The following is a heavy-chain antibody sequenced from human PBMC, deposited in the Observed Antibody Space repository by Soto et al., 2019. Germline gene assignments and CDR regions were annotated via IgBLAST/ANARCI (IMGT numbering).Heavy chain of an antibody. V-gene: IGHV1-69*13. CDR3: ARDSSGKVYGGTTCDFDY. J-gene: IGHJ4*02. Sequence: GASVKVSCKASGGTFSSYAISWVRQAPGQGLERMGGIIPIFGTANYAQKFQGRVTITADESTSTAYMELSSLRSEDTAVYYCARDSSGKVYGGTTCDFDYWGQGTLVTVSS. CDR1: GGTFSSYA. D-gene: IGHD3-10*01. CDR2: IIPIFGTA.